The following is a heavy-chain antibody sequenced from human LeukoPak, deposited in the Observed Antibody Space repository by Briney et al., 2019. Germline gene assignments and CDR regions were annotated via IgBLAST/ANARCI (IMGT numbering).Heavy chain of an antibody. V-gene: IGHV3-21*01. CDR1: GFTFSSYS. CDR3: ARGIPDIVVVPAANY. J-gene: IGHJ4*02. D-gene: IGHD2-2*01. CDR2: ISSSSSYI. Sequence: GGSLRLSCAASGFTFSSYSMNWVRQAPGKGLEWASSISSSSSYIYYADPVKGRFTISRDNAKNSLYLQMNSLRAEDTAVYYCARGIPDIVVVPAANYWGQGTLVTVSS.